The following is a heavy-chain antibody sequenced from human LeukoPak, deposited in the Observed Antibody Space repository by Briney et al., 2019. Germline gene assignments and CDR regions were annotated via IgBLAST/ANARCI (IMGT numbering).Heavy chain of an antibody. V-gene: IGHV4-61*08. Sequence: SETLSLTCTVSGGSISTGGFYWSWIRQPPGKGLEWIGYIYHSGSTNYNPSLKSRVTISVDTSKNQFSLKLSSVTAADTAVYYCARSEYGSSPTFDYWGQGTLVTVSS. J-gene: IGHJ4*02. CDR1: GGSISTGGFY. CDR2: IYHSGST. CDR3: ARSEYGSSPTFDY. D-gene: IGHD6-6*01.